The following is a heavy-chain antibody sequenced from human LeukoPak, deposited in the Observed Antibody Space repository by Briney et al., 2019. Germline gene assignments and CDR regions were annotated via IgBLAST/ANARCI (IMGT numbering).Heavy chain of an antibody. Sequence: PGGSLRLSCAASGFTFSSYSMNWVRQAPGKGLEWVSSISSSSYIYYADSVKGRFTISRDNAKNSLYLQMNSLRAEDTAVYYCARGDEVVAADYYYYMDVWGKGTTVTISS. CDR3: ARGDEVVAADYYYYMDV. D-gene: IGHD2-15*01. CDR1: GFTFSSYS. J-gene: IGHJ6*03. CDR2: ISSSSYI. V-gene: IGHV3-21*01.